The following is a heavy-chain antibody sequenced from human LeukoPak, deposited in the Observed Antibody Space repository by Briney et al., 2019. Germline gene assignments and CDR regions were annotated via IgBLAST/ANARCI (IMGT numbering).Heavy chain of an antibody. CDR2: INHSGST. V-gene: IGHV4-34*01. D-gene: IGHD6-13*01. Sequence: SETLSLTCAVYGGSFSGYYWSWIRQPPGKGLEGIGEINHSGSTNYNPSLKSRVTISVDTSKNKFSLKLSSVTAADTAVYYCARGGKSSSWYVSKGAYYYGMDVWGQGTTVTVSS. CDR1: GGSFSGYY. J-gene: IGHJ6*02. CDR3: ARGGKSSSWYVSKGAYYYGMDV.